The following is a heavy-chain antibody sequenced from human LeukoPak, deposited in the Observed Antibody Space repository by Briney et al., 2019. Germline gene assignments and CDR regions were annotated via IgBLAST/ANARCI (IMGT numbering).Heavy chain of an antibody. CDR2: ISGSGGST. V-gene: IGHV3-23*01. CDR3: AKATLGYCSSTSCYSPLDFDY. CDR1: GFAFSSYA. D-gene: IGHD2-2*01. Sequence: GGSLRLSCAASGFAFSSYAMSWVRQAPGKGLEWVSAISGSGGSTYYADSVKGRFTISRDSSKNTLYLQMDSLRAEDTAVYYCAKATLGYCSSTSCYSPLDFDYWGQGTLVTVSS. J-gene: IGHJ4*02.